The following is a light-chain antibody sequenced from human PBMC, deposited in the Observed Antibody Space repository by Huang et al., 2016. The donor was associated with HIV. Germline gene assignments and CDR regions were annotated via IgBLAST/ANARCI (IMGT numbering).Light chain of an antibody. J-gene: IGKJ3*01. CDR2: DAS. CDR1: QSVRRS. V-gene: IGKV3-11*01. CDR3: QQRSNWHFT. Sequence: EIVLTQSPATLSLSPGERATLSCRASQSVRRSLTWYQQKTGQAPRLLTYDASNRATGMPARFSGSGSGTDFTLTISSLEPEDFAVYYCQQRSNWHFTFGPGTKVDIK.